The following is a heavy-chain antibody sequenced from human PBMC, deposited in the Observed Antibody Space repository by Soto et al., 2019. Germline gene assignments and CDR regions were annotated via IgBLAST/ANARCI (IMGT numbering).Heavy chain of an antibody. J-gene: IGHJ4*02. CDR2: VFFDGGT. CDR3: VRDPWDY. Sequence: PGGSLRLSCAASGFTFRSYAMSWVRQAPGKGLDWVSVVFFDGGTYYADSVKGRFTISRDNSKNTVYLQMNSLRVDDTAVYYCVRDPWDYWGQGTLVTVSS. V-gene: IGHV3-53*01. CDR1: GFTFRSYA.